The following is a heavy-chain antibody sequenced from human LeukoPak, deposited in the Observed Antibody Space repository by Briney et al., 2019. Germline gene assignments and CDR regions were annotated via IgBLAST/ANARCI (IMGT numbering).Heavy chain of an antibody. V-gene: IGHV3-30*02. CDR3: AKDGTMVRGLIILNIGDHYYMDV. CDR1: GFTFSSHG. CDR2: IRYDGSNK. J-gene: IGHJ6*03. Sequence: GGSLRPSCAASGFTFSSHGMHWVRQAPGGGLEWVAFIRYDGSNKYYADSVKGRFTISRDNSRDTLSLQMNSLRAEDTAVYYCAKDGTMVRGLIILNIGDHYYMDVWGKGTTVTVSS. D-gene: IGHD3-10*01.